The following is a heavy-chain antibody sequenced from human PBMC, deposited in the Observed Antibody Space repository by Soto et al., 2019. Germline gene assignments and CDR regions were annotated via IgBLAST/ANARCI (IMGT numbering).Heavy chain of an antibody. V-gene: IGHV4-59*01. CDR2: ISFSGAT. Sequence: SETLSLTCVVSGGSITSYHWSWIRQFPGKGLDWIGSISFSGATYSNPSLKGRAALSVDTSENHLSLTLNSVTSADTAVYFCAINGDSGLVYWGQGTLVTVSS. D-gene: IGHD4-17*01. CDR1: GGSITSYH. J-gene: IGHJ4*02. CDR3: AINGDSGLVY.